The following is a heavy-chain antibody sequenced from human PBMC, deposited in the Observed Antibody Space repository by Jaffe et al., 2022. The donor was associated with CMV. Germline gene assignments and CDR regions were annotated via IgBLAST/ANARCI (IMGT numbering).Heavy chain of an antibody. CDR3: ARDSSSLKWELLRGFDY. Sequence: EVQLVESGGGLVQPGGSLRLSCAASGFTFSSYWMHWVRQAPGKGLVWVSRINSDGSSTSYADSVKGRFTISRDNAKNTLYLQMNSLRAEDTAVYYCARDSSSLKWELLRGFDYWGQGTLVTVSS. D-gene: IGHD1-26*01. V-gene: IGHV3-74*01. J-gene: IGHJ4*02. CDR2: INSDGSST. CDR1: GFTFSSYW.